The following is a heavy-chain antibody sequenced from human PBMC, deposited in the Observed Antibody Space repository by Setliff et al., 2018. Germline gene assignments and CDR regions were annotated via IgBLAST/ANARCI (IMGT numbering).Heavy chain of an antibody. CDR1: GGTFSSYG. CDR2: TIPNFGTT. D-gene: IGHD5-18*01. V-gene: IGHV1-69*05. CDR3: AREGVDTRSSTDYRYYMDV. Sequence: GASVKVSCKASGGTFSSYGISWVRQAPGQGLEWLGGTIPNFGTTNYAQEFQGRVTIITDESTSTAYMELGSLRFEDTAVYYCAREGVDTRSSTDYRYYMDVWGKDTTVTVSS. J-gene: IGHJ6*03.